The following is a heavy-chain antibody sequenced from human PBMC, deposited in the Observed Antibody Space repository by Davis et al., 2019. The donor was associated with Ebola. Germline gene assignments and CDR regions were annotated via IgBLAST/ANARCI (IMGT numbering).Heavy chain of an antibody. CDR3: ARFSSSPPSYGMDV. CDR1: GGSFSGYY. J-gene: IGHJ6*02. CDR2: INHSGST. D-gene: IGHD6-13*01. V-gene: IGHV4-34*01. Sequence: SETLSLTYAVYGGSFSGYYWSWIRQPPGKGLEWIGEINHSGSTNYNPSLKSRVTISVDTSKNQFSLKLSSVTAADTAVYYCARFSSSPPSYGMDVWGQGTTVTVSS.